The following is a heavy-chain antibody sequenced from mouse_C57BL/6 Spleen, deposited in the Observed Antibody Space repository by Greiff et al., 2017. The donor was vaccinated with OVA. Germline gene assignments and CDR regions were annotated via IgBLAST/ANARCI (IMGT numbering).Heavy chain of an antibody. V-gene: IGHV1-82*01. J-gene: IGHJ2*01. CDR2: IYPGDGDT. CDR3: ELGPGY. CDR1: GYAFSSSW. D-gene: IGHD4-1*01. Sequence: QVQLQQSGPELVKPGASVQISCKASGYAFSSSWMNWVKQRPGKGLEWIGRIYPGDGDTNYNGKFKGKATLTADKSSSTAYMQLSSLTSEDSAVYFCELGPGYWGQGTTLTVSS.